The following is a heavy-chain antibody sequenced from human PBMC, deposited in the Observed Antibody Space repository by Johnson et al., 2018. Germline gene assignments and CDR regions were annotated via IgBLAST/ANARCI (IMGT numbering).Heavy chain of an antibody. CDR1: GGSFSDYW. J-gene: IGHJ3*02. CDR3: VRGGRRDGDGFDS. Sequence: QVQLQESGPGLVKPSETLSLTCTVSGGSFSDYWWSWIRQPPGKGLEWIAYFYYTGNTNSNPSLKSRVSVSADTSKRQLSLRLTSVTAADTALYYCVRGGRRDGDGFDSWGQGTMVTVSS. V-gene: IGHV4-59*01. CDR2: FYYTGNT.